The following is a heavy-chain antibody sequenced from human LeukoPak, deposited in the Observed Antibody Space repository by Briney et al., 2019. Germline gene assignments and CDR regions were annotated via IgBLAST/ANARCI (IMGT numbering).Heavy chain of an antibody. J-gene: IGHJ3*02. V-gene: IGHV4-59*08. CDR1: GGSISSYY. Sequence: SETLSLTCTVSGGSISSYYWSWIRQPPGKGLEWIGYIYYSGSTNYNPSLKSRVTISVDTSKNQFSLKLSSVTPADTAVYYCARHSGGGTTDIWGQGTMVTVSS. CDR3: ARHSGGGTTDI. D-gene: IGHD1-1*01. CDR2: IYYSGST.